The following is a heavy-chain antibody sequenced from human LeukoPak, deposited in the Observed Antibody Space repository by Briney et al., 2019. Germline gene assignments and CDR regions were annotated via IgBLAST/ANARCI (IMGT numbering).Heavy chain of an antibody. CDR3: ASSTTVTALFDY. CDR2: IIPIFGTA. D-gene: IGHD4-17*01. CDR1: GGTFSSYA. V-gene: IGHV1-69*05. J-gene: IGHJ4*02. Sequence: SVKVSCKASGGTFSSYAISWVRQAPGQGLEWMGGIIPIFGTANYAQKFQGRVTITTDESTSTAYMELSSLRSEDTAVYYCASSTTVTALFDYWGQGTLVTVSS.